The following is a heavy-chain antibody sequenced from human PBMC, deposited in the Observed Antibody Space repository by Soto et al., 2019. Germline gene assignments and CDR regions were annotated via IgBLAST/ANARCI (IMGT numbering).Heavy chain of an antibody. CDR1: GYTFTSYG. CDR3: ARADYEFDNWFDP. CDR2: ISAYNGNT. D-gene: IGHD4-17*01. V-gene: IGHV1-18*01. Sequence: GASVKVSCKASGYTFTSYGISWVRQAPGQGLEWMGWISAYNGNTSYAQKFQGRVTMTRDTSTSTVYMELSSLRSEDTAVYYCARADYEFDNWFDPWGQGTLVTVSS. J-gene: IGHJ5*02.